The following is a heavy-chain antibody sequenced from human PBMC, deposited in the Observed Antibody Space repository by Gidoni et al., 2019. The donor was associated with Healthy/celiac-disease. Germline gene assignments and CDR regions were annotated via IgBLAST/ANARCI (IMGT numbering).Heavy chain of an antibody. D-gene: IGHD3-22*01. CDR2: IRSKAYGGTT. V-gene: IGHV3-49*05. J-gene: IGHJ4*02. CDR1: GFPFGDYA. CDR3: TRARDPIYDSSGYYVY. Sequence: EVQLVESGGGLVKPGRSLRLACTASGFPFGDYAMSWFRQAPGKGLEWVGFIRSKAYGGTTEYAASVKGRFTISRDDSKSIAYLQMNSLKTEDTAVYYCTRARDPIYDSSGYYVYWGQGTLVTVSS.